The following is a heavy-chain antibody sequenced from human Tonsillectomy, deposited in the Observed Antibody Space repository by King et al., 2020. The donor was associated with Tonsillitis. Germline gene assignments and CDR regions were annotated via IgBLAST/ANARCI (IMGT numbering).Heavy chain of an antibody. Sequence: QLQESGPGMVKASETLSLTCTLSGGSITSYSWNWIRQPPGKGLEWIGSFYYSGGTDYNPSLRGRVTISVDTSKNQFSLSVSSVTAADTAMYYCARHGPTYLDFWSEAFDIWGRGTMVSVSS. CDR2: FYYSGGT. D-gene: IGHD3-3*01. CDR3: ARHGPTYLDFWSEAFDI. J-gene: IGHJ3*02. CDR1: GGSITSYS. V-gene: IGHV4-59*08.